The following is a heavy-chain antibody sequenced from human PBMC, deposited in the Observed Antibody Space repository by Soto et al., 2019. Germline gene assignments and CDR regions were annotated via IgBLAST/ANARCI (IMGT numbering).Heavy chain of an antibody. CDR2: ISNDGGDK. D-gene: IGHD3-22*01. J-gene: IGHJ3*02. V-gene: IGHV3-30*18. CDR3: AKEFFDSSGFYPSLEAVDS. Sequence: QVQLAESGGGVVQPGRSLTITCAASGFTLGTYGMHWVRQAPGKGLEWVAVISNDGGDKYYSDSVMGRFTISRDNSKNMLFLQMNGLRAEDTAVYFCAKEFFDSSGFYPSLEAVDSWGQGTVVTVSS. CDR1: GFTLGTYG.